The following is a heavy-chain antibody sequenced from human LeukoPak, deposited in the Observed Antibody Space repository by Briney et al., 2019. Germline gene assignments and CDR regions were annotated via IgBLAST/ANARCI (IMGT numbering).Heavy chain of an antibody. D-gene: IGHD6-13*01. Sequence: SGGSLRLSCAASAFTFSSFSMNWVRQAPGKGLEWVSSISSSGSYIYYADSVKGRFTISRDNAKNSLHLQMNSLRADDTAVYYCAKDRYSGLNTIDYWGQGTLVTVSS. CDR2: ISSSGSYI. CDR3: AKDRYSGLNTIDY. CDR1: AFTFSSFS. J-gene: IGHJ4*02. V-gene: IGHV3-21*01.